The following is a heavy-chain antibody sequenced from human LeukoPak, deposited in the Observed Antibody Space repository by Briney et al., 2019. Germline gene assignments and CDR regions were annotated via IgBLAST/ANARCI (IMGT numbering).Heavy chain of an antibody. J-gene: IGHJ4*02. CDR1: GGSISSSSYY. V-gene: IGHV4-39*07. Sequence: SETLSLTCTVSGGSISSSSYYWGWIRQPPGKGLEWIGSIYYSGSTYYNPSLKSRVTISVDTSKNQFSLKLSSVTAADTAVYYCARFSPRAMGNYLDFWGQGTLVTVSS. CDR2: IYYSGST. CDR3: ARFSPRAMGNYLDF. D-gene: IGHD7-27*01.